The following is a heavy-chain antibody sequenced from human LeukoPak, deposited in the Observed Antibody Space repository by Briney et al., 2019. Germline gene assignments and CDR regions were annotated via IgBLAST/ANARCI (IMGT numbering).Heavy chain of an antibody. CDR3: ARDETGAFDI. V-gene: IGHV3-48*03. D-gene: IGHD1-1*01. CDR2: ISSSGGAI. J-gene: IGHJ3*02. CDR1: GFNFNSYE. Sequence: GGSLRLSCAASGFNFNSYEMNWVRQAPGKGLEWVSYISSSGGAIYYADSVKGRFTISRDNSKNTLYLQMNSLRAEDTAVYYCARDETGAFDIWGQGTMVTVSS.